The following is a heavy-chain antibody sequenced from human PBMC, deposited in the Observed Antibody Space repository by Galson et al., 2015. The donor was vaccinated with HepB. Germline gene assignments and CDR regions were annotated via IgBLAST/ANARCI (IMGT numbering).Heavy chain of an antibody. CDR3: TRGILASGNDH. D-gene: IGHD6-13*01. CDR2: TFYRSKWYH. V-gene: IGHV6-1*01. CDR1: GDSVSSNSTA. Sequence: CAISGDSVSSNSTAWNWIRQSPSRGLEWLGKTFYRSKWYHESAVSVRSRITFYPDTSKNQLSLQLKSVTPEDTAVYYCTRGILASGNDHWGQVTLVTVSS. J-gene: IGHJ5*02.